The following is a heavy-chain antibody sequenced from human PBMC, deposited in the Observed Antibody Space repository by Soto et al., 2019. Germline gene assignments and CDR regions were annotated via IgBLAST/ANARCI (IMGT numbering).Heavy chain of an antibody. CDR3: ARGNLSPWYYYYGMDV. Sequence: SATLSLTCTVSGGSISSSNWWSWVRQPPGKGLEWIGEIYHSGSTNYNPSLKSRVTISVDKSKNQFSLKLSSVTAADTAVYYCARGNLSPWYYYYGMDVWGQGTTVTVSS. V-gene: IGHV4-4*02. J-gene: IGHJ6*02. D-gene: IGHD4-4*01. CDR1: GGSISSSNW. CDR2: IYHSGST.